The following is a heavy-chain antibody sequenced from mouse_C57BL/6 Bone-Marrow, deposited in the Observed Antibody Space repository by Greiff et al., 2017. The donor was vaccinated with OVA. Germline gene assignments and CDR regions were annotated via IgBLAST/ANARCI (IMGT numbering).Heavy chain of an antibody. CDR2: INPNNGGT. D-gene: IGHD1-1*01. CDR3: AGSYYYGSSYDAMDY. J-gene: IGHJ4*01. CDR1: GYTFTDYY. Sequence: EVQLQQSGPELVKPGASVKISCKASGYTFTDYYMNWVKQSHGKSLEWIGDINPNNGGTSYNQKFKGKATLTVDKSSSTAYMELRSLTSEDSAVYYCAGSYYYGSSYDAMDYWGQGTSVTVSS. V-gene: IGHV1-26*01.